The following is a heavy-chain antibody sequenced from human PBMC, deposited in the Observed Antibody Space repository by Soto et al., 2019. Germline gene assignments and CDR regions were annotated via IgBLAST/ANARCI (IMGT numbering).Heavy chain of an antibody. Sequence: AGGSLRLSCAASGFTFSSYAMHWVRQAPGKGLEWVAVISYDGSNKYYADSVKGRFTISRDNSKNTLYLQMNSLRAEDTAVYYCARDILATRPVAGTIDYWGQGTLVTVSS. CDR1: GFTFSSYA. CDR3: ARDILATRPVAGTIDY. V-gene: IGHV3-30-3*01. CDR2: ISYDGSNK. J-gene: IGHJ4*02. D-gene: IGHD6-19*01.